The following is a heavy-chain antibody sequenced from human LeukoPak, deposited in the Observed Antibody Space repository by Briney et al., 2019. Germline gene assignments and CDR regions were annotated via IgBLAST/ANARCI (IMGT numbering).Heavy chain of an antibody. CDR3: ARAVRYSYGFNYYYYMDV. J-gene: IGHJ6*03. Sequence: SETLSLTCTVSGGSISSSSYYWGWIRQPPGKGLEWIGSIYYSGSTYYNPSLKSRVTISVDTSKNQFSLKLSSVTAADTAVYFCARAVRYSYGFNYYYYMDVWGKGTTVTVSS. V-gene: IGHV4-39*07. CDR2: IYYSGST. CDR1: GGSISSSSYY. D-gene: IGHD5-18*01.